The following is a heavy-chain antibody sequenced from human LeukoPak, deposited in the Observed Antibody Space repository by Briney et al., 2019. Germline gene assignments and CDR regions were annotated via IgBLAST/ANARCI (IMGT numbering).Heavy chain of an antibody. J-gene: IGHJ4*02. Sequence: ASVKVSCKASGYTFTSYGISWVRQAPGQGLEWMGWISAYNGNTNYAQKLQGRVTMTTGTSTSTAYMELRSLRSDDTAVYYCARDSPGLTALDYWGQGTLVTVSS. CDR1: GYTFTSYG. V-gene: IGHV1-18*01. CDR3: ARDSPGLTALDY. D-gene: IGHD3-16*01. CDR2: ISAYNGNT.